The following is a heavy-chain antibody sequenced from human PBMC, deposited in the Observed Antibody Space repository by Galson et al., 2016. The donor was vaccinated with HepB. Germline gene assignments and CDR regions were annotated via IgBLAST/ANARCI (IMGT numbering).Heavy chain of an antibody. CDR2: IYPAGDT. V-gene: IGHV3-66*01. CDR3: AKALTVPGILNVYALDV. J-gene: IGHJ6*02. D-gene: IGHD5/OR15-5a*01. CDR1: GFIVSGHY. Sequence: SLRLSCAASGFIVSGHYMSWVRQGPGKRLERVAIIYPAGDTYYAESVKERFTISRDSDSHMLFLHMTRLRPGDTGVYYCAKALTVPGILNVYALDVWGQGTTATVSS.